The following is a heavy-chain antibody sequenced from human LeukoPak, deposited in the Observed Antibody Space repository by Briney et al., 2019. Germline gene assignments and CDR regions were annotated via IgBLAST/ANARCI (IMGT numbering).Heavy chain of an antibody. V-gene: IGHV4-34*01. D-gene: IGHD6-13*01. Sequence: SETLSLTCAVYGGAFSGYYWSWIRQPPGKGLEWIGEINHSGSTSYNPSLKSRVTISVDTSKNQFSLKLSSVTAADTAVYYCARGDIAATGTPFDNWGQGTLVTVSS. CDR3: ARGDIAATGTPFDN. J-gene: IGHJ4*02. CDR2: INHSGST. CDR1: GGAFSGYY.